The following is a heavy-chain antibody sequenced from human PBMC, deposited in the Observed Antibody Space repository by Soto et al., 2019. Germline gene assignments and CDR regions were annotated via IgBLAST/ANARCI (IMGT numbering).Heavy chain of an antibody. V-gene: IGHV3-21*01. CDR1: GFTFSSYS. Sequence: GGSLRLSCAASGFTFSSYSMNWVRQAPGKGLEWVSSISSSSSYIYYADSVKGRFTISRDNAKNSLYLQMNSLRAEDTAVYYCARGDTYYDILTGYPAQYFDYWGQGTLVTVSS. CDR3: ARGDTYYDILTGYPAQYFDY. J-gene: IGHJ4*02. D-gene: IGHD3-9*01. CDR2: ISSSSSYI.